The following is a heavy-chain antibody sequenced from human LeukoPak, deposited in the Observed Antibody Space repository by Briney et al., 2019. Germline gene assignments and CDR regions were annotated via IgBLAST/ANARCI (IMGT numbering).Heavy chain of an antibody. CDR1: GFTFSSYG. D-gene: IGHD1-26*01. Sequence: GGSLRLSCAASGFTFSSYGMHWVRQAPGKGLEWVAVIWYDGSNEYYADSVKGRFTISRDNSKNTLYLQMNSLRAEDTAVYYCARAPIEWELLPPPDYWGQGTLVTVSS. CDR2: IWYDGSNE. CDR3: ARAPIEWELLPPPDY. J-gene: IGHJ4*02. V-gene: IGHV3-33*01.